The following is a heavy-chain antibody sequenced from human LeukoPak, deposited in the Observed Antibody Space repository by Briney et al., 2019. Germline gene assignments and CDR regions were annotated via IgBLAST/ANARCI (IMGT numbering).Heavy chain of an antibody. CDR2: IRYDGSNK. V-gene: IGHV3-30*04. CDR1: GFTFSSYA. Sequence: PGRSLRLSCAASGFTFSSYAMHWIRQAPGKGLEWVAFIRYDGSNKYYAASVKGRFTISRDNSKNTLNLQMNSLRAEDTAVYYCARESTVAAYFDYWAQGTLVTVSS. D-gene: IGHD6-19*01. CDR3: ARESTVAAYFDY. J-gene: IGHJ4*02.